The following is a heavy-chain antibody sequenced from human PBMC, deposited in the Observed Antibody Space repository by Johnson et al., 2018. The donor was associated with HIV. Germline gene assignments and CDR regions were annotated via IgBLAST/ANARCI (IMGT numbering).Heavy chain of an antibody. V-gene: IGHV3-15*01. CDR1: GFTFSDAW. J-gene: IGHJ3*02. CDR3: AKAIGGHDAFDI. D-gene: IGHD3-16*01. CDR2: IKSKPDGAAI. Sequence: VQLVESGGGLVKPGGSLRLSCVASGFTFSDAWMSWVRQAPGKGLEWVGRIKSKPDGAAIHYAAPGKGRFTVSRDDARNTLYLQMNSLKTEDTAVYYCAKAIGGHDAFDIWGQGTMVTVSA.